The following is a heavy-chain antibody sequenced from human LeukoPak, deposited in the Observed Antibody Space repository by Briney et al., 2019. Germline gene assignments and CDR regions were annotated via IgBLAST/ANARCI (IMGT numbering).Heavy chain of an antibody. V-gene: IGHV3-9*01. Sequence: GGSLRLSCAASGFKFDDYAVHWVRQGPAKGLEWVSGISWNSGIIDYADSVKGRFTISRDNAKSSLFLQMNSLRVEDTALYYCAREGLTVDAFDIWGPGTVVTVSS. J-gene: IGHJ3*02. D-gene: IGHD2-21*02. CDR1: GFKFDDYA. CDR2: ISWNSGII. CDR3: AREGLTVDAFDI.